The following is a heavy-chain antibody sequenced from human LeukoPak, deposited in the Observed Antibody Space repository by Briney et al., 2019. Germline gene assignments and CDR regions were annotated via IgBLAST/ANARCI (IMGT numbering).Heavy chain of an antibody. CDR2: ISAYSGNT. J-gene: IGHJ3*02. V-gene: IGHV1-18*01. Sequence: ASVKVSCKASGYTFTSYGISWVRQAPGQGLEWMGWISAYSGNTNYAQKLQGRVTMTTDTSTSTAYMELRSLRSDDTAVYYCARPSYYDFWSGYSAFDIWGQGTMVTVSS. CDR3: ARPSYYDFWSGYSAFDI. CDR1: GYTFTSYG. D-gene: IGHD3-3*01.